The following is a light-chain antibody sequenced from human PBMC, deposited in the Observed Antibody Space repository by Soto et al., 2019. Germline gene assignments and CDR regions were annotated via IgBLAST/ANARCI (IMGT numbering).Light chain of an antibody. V-gene: IGKV3-20*01. CDR3: QQYGSSPRT. Sequence: IGRTQCPATLSVSPGEKATLSCRARQSVSSHLAWYQQKPGQAPRLLIYGASSRATGIPDRFSGSGSGTDFTLTISRLEPEDFAVYYCQQYGSSPRTFGQGTKVDIK. CDR1: QSVSSH. J-gene: IGKJ1*01. CDR2: GAS.